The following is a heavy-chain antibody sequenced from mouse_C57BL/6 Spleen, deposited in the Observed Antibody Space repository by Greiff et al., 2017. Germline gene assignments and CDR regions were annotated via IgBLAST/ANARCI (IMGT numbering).Heavy chain of an antibody. D-gene: IGHD1-1*01. CDR1: GYTFTSYW. J-gene: IGHJ1*03. CDR2: LYPGSGST. Sequence: QVQLQQPGAELVKPGASVKMSCKASGYTFTSYWITWVKQRPGQGLEWIGDLYPGSGSTNYNEKFKSKATLTVDTSSSTAYMQLSSLTSEDSAVYDCASSGSHVRYFDVRGTGTTVTGSS. V-gene: IGHV1-55*01. CDR3: ASSGSHVRYFDV.